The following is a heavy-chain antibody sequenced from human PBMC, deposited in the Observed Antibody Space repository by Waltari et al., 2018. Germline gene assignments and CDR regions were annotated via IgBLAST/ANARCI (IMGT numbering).Heavy chain of an antibody. D-gene: IGHD3-3*01. J-gene: IGHJ4*02. V-gene: IGHV4-59*01. CDR3: ARSYDFWSGYPLDY. Sequence: QVQLQESGPGLVKPSETLFLTCAVSGDSINNYYWAWIRQPPGKELEWIGYIAYNGRTNYNPSLRSRVTISVDTSKTRFSLKLSSVTAADTAVYYCARSYDFWSGYPLDYWGQGTLVTVSS. CDR1: GDSINNYY. CDR2: IAYNGRT.